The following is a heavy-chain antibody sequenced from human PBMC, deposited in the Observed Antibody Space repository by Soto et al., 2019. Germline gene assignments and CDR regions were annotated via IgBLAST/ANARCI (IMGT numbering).Heavy chain of an antibody. Sequence: SQTLSLTCAISGDSVSNNGAAWSWIRQSPSRGLEWLGRTYYRSKWYYDYAISVKSRITINPDTSKNQFSLQLNSVTPEDTAVYYCARWPWQWLDENWFDPWGQGILVTVSS. CDR1: GDSVSNNGAA. CDR2: TYYRSKWYY. CDR3: ARWPWQWLDENWFDP. D-gene: IGHD6-19*01. J-gene: IGHJ5*02. V-gene: IGHV6-1*01.